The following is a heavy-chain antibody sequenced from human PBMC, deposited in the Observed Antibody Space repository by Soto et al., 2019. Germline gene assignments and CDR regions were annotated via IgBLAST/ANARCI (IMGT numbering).Heavy chain of an antibody. CDR1: GYTFTSYG. J-gene: IGHJ6*02. Sequence: ASVKVSCKASGYTFTSYGISWVRQAPGQGLEWMGWISAYNGITKYAQKLQGRVTMTTDTSTSTAYMELRSLRSDDTAVYYCARDRYYDFWSGPHYYYYGMDVWGQGTTVTVSS. CDR2: ISAYNGIT. CDR3: ARDRYYDFWSGPHYYYYGMDV. V-gene: IGHV1-18*04. D-gene: IGHD3-3*01.